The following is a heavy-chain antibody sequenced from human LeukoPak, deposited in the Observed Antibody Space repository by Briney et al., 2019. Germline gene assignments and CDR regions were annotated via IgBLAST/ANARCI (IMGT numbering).Heavy chain of an antibody. Sequence: SVKVSCKASGGTFSSYAISWVRQAPGQGLEWMGRIIPILGIANYVQKFQGRVTITADKSTSTAYMELSSLRSEDTAVYYCARDYVLWFGELFSNGMDVWGQGTTVTVSS. V-gene: IGHV1-69*04. CDR1: GGTFSSYA. J-gene: IGHJ6*02. CDR3: ARDYVLWFGELFSNGMDV. CDR2: IIPILGIA. D-gene: IGHD3-10*01.